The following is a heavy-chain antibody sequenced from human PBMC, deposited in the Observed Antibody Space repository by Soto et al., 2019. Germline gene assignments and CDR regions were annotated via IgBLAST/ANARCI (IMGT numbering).Heavy chain of an antibody. J-gene: IGHJ6*02. CDR2: IDPSDSYT. CDR3: ARLDGGGGYSYGRDGYYYYGMDV. Sequence: PGESLKISCKGSGYSFTSYWISWVRQMPGKGLEWMGRIDPSDSYTNYSPSFQGHVTISADKSISTAYLQWSSLKASDTAMYYCARLDGGGGYSYGRDGYYYYGMDVWGQGTTVTVSS. CDR1: GYSFTSYW. D-gene: IGHD5-18*01. V-gene: IGHV5-10-1*01.